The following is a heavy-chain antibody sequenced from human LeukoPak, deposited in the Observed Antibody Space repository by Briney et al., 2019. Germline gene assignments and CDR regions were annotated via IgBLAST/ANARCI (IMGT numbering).Heavy chain of an antibody. CDR1: GYTFTSYD. CDR3: ARGRERGIQAWDLDY. D-gene: IGHD5-18*01. Sequence: VASVKVSCKASGYTFTSYDINWVRQATGQGLEWMGWINPISGNTGFAQKFQGRVTITRSTSITTVYMELSSLRSEDSAVYYCARGRERGIQAWDLDYWGQGTRVTVSS. J-gene: IGHJ4*02. CDR2: INPISGNT. V-gene: IGHV1-8*03.